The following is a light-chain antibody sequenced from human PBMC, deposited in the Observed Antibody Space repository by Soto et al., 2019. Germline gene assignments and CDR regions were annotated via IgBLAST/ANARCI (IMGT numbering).Light chain of an antibody. CDR3: AAWDDSLSGPDVV. Sequence: QSVLTRPPSASGTPGQRVTISCSGSSSNIGSNYVYWYQQLPGTAPKLLIYRNNQRPSGVPDRFSGSKSGTSASLAISGLRSEDEADYYCAAWDDSLSGPDVVFGGGTKVTVL. J-gene: IGLJ2*01. CDR1: SSNIGSNY. V-gene: IGLV1-47*01. CDR2: RNN.